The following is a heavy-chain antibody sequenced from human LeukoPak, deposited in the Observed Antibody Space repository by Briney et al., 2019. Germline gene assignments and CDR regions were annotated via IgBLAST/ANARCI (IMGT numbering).Heavy chain of an antibody. CDR2: ISYSGST. J-gene: IGHJ4*02. CDR1: GGSISTYY. D-gene: IGHD3-16*01. V-gene: IGHV4-59*08. CDR3: ARFGSDTYGYKYYFDY. Sequence: PSETLSLTCTVSGGSISTYYWSWIRQPPGKGLEWIGYISYSGSTNYNPSLKSRVTISVDTSKNQFSLKLSSVTAADTAVYYCARFGSDTYGYKYYFDYWGQGTLVTVSS.